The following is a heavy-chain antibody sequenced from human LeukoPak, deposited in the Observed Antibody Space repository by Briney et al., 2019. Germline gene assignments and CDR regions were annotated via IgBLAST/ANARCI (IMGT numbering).Heavy chain of an antibody. J-gene: IGHJ1*01. CDR1: GGSISSSSYY. V-gene: IGHV4-39*01. CDR2: IYYSGST. CDR3: ATYIVVVVAATYEPAEYFQH. D-gene: IGHD2-15*01. Sequence: SETLSLTCTVSGGSISSSSYYWGWIRQPPGKGLEWIGSIYYSGSTYYNPSLKSRVTISVDTSKNQFSLKLSSVTAADTAVYYCATYIVVVVAATYEPAEYFQHWGQGTLVTVSS.